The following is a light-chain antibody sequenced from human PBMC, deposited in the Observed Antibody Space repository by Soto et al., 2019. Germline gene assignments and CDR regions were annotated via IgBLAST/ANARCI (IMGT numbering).Light chain of an antibody. CDR1: QDVDNNF. Sequence: EIVLTQSPGTLSLSPGEGATLSCRASQDVDNNFLAWYQQRPGQAPRLLIYASSRRATGIPGRFSGSGSGTDFPLTISRVGAEDIAVYFCHQYYSSTTFGGGTKVEVK. CDR2: ASS. CDR3: HQYYSSTT. J-gene: IGKJ4*01. V-gene: IGKV3-20*01.